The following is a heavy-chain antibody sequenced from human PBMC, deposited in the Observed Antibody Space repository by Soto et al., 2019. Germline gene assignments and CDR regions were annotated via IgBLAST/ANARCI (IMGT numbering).Heavy chain of an antibody. D-gene: IGHD2-2*01. CDR3: AREGTDIVVVPAAIHYYYYGMDV. CDR2: IYTSGST. J-gene: IGHJ6*02. V-gene: IGHV4-4*07. Sequence: LSLTCTVSGGSISSYYWSWIRQPAGKGLEWIGRIYTSGSTNYNPSLKSRVTMSVDTSKNQFSLKLSSVTAADTAAYYCAREGTDIVVVPAAIHYYYYGMDVWGQGTTVTVSS. CDR1: GGSISSYY.